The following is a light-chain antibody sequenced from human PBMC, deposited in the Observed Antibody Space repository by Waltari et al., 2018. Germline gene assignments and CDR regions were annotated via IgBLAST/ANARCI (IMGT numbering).Light chain of an antibody. Sequence: QSVVTQSPSASGPPGQRVTISCSGSSSNIGSKTVNWYQHLPGTAPKLLIHNNNQRPAGVPDRFSVSKCDTSASLAIGGLQSEDEAEYYCAVWDDSLNGWMFGGGTKLTVL. CDR1: SSNIGSKT. J-gene: IGLJ3*02. V-gene: IGLV1-44*01. CDR2: NNN. CDR3: AVWDDSLNGWM.